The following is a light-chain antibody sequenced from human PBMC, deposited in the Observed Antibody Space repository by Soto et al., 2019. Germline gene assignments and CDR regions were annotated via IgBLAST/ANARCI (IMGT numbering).Light chain of an antibody. Sequence: DSVMHQSPDTLPVSLCGRPTLNRMSSQSVLYSSNNKNYLAWYQQRPGQSPRLLISGASNRATGIPDRFSGSGSATDFTLTISSLEPEDFALYYCQQYGDSPITFGQGTRLEIK. CDR1: QSVLYSSNNKNY. CDR3: QQYGDSPIT. V-gene: IGKV4-1*01. CDR2: GAS. J-gene: IGKJ5*01.